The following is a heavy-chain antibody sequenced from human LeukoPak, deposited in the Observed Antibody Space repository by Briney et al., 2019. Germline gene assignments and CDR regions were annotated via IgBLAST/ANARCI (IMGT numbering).Heavy chain of an antibody. D-gene: IGHD6-19*01. Sequence: GGSLRLSCAASGFSFSSYWVNWVRRAPGKGLEWLANIEEDGNKKYYVDSVKGRFTISRDNAKNSLYLQMDSLRAEDTAVYYCARDPGRQYSSIADVWGQGTTVTVSS. CDR2: IEEDGNKK. CDR1: GFSFSSYW. J-gene: IGHJ6*02. CDR3: ARDPGRQYSSIADV. V-gene: IGHV3-7*03.